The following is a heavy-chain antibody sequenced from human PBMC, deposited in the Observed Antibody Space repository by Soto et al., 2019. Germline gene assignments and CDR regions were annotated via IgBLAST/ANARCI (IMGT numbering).Heavy chain of an antibody. CDR1: GYSFTTYG. CDR3: AREGPAPYYYYGMDV. J-gene: IGHJ6*04. V-gene: IGHV1-18*01. CDR2: ISGYNGNT. Sequence: QVQLVQSRGEVKKPGASVKVSCKTSGYSFTTYGISWVRQAPGQGLEWMGWISGYNGNTNYAQNLQGRVTMTTDTSTSTAYMELRSLSSDDTAVYYCAREGPAPYYYYGMDVWGEGGTVSVSS.